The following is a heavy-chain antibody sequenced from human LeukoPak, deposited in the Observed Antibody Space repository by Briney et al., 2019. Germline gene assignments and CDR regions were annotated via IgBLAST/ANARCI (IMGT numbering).Heavy chain of an antibody. CDR2: IHSGGIA. J-gene: IGHJ6*04. V-gene: IGHV3-53*04. CDR1: GFRVSSNY. D-gene: IGHD3-10*01. Sequence: GGSLRLSFAASGFRVSSNYMTWVRQAPGKGLKWVSVIHSGGIAYYADSVKGRFTTSRNNPKNTLHLQINSQSVEDTLLYYCVGVEGITMVWGAPGDVWGKGTTVTVCS. CDR3: VGVEGITMVWGAPGDV.